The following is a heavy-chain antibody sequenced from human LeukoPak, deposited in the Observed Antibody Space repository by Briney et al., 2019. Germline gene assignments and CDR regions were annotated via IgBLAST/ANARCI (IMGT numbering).Heavy chain of an antibody. CDR3: ARARNYDFWSGYYRRTTYFDY. J-gene: IGHJ4*02. Sequence: SETLSLTCTVSGGSISSYYWSWIRQPAGKGLEWIGRIYTIGSTNYNPSLKSRVTMSVDTSKNQFSLKLSSVTAADTAVYYCARARNYDFWSGYYRRTTYFDYWGQGTMVTVSS. CDR1: GGSISSYY. D-gene: IGHD3-3*01. CDR2: IYTIGST. V-gene: IGHV4-4*07.